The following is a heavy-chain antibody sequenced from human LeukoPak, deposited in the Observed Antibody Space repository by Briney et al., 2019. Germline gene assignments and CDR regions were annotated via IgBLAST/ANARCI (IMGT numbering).Heavy chain of an antibody. CDR3: ASRPFXTTVVXWDFY. Sequence: GESLKISCKGSGYNFNTYWVAWVRQLPGKGLEWMGIIRPMNSDVRYSPSFQGQVTISADRSINTAYLQWSSLTASDTAMYYWASRPFXTTVVXWDFYWGQGTQVXVXS. D-gene: IGHD4-17*01. CDR1: GYNFNTYW. V-gene: IGHV5-51*01. J-gene: IGHJ4*02. CDR2: IRPMNSDV.